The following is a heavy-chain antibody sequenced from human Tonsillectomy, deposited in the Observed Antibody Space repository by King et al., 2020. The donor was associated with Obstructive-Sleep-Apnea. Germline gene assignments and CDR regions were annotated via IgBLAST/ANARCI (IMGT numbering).Heavy chain of an antibody. CDR3: ARGAYYDSSNYYCGGWFDP. D-gene: IGHD3-22*01. CDR2: INSDGSST. Sequence: VQLVESGGGLVQPGGSLRLSCAASGFTFSNYWIHWVRQAPGKGLVGVSRINSDGSSTSYADSVKGRFTVARDNAKNTLYLQMNSLRAEDTAVYYCARGAYYDSSNYYCGGWFDPWGQGTLVTVSS. V-gene: IGHV3-74*01. CDR1: GFTFSNYW. J-gene: IGHJ5*02.